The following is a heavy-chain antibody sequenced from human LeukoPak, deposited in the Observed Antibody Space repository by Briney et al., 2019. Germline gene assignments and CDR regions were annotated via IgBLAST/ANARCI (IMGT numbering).Heavy chain of an antibody. CDR1: GLTFDDYD. D-gene: IGHD3-10*01. CDR3: AKDSSPLLRGVIMGDFDY. J-gene: IGHJ4*02. Sequence: GGSLRLSCAISGLTFDDYDMNWVRQAPGKGLEWVSVINWNGARIGYADSVKGRFTISRDNSKNTLYLQMNSLRAEDTAVYYCAKDSSPLLRGVIMGDFDYWGQGTLVTVSS. CDR2: INWNGARI. V-gene: IGHV3-20*04.